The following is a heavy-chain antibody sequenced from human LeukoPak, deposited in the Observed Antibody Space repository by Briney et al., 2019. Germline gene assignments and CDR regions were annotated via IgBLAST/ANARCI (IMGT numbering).Heavy chain of an antibody. V-gene: IGHV4-34*01. CDR1: GGSFSGYY. J-gene: IGHJ5*02. CDR3: ARGSNGDIP. D-gene: IGHD2-15*01. Sequence: SETLSLTCAVYGGSFSGYYWSWIRQPPGKGLEWIGEINHSGSTNYNPSLKSRVTISVDTSKNQFSLKLSSVTAADTAVYYCARGSNGDIPWGQGTLVTVSS. CDR2: INHSGST.